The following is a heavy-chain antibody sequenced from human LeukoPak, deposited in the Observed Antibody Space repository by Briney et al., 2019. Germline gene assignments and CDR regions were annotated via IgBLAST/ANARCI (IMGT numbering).Heavy chain of an antibody. Sequence: ASVKVSCMSSVYTFTGYYMHGVRPAPGQGGAWMGWTNTNSGRTNYAQKFQGRVTMTRNTSISTAYKELSRMGSDDTAVYYCARVRIAAAGKYYFDYWGQGTLVTVSS. J-gene: IGHJ4*02. D-gene: IGHD6-25*01. CDR3: ARVRIAAAGKYYFDY. CDR2: TNTNSGRT. CDR1: VYTFTGYY. V-gene: IGHV1-2*02.